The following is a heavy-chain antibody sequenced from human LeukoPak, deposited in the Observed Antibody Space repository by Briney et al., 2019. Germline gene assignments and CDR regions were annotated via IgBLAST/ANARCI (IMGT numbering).Heavy chain of an antibody. V-gene: IGHV1-18*01. CDR1: GYTFTSYG. CDR3: ARDFGGYNSGYYYYYGMDV. D-gene: IGHD5-24*01. CDR2: ISAYNGNT. J-gene: IGHJ6*02. Sequence: VASVTVSCKASGYTFTSYGISWVRQAPGQGLEWMGWISAYNGNTNYAQKLQGRVTMTTDTSTSTAYMELRSLRSDDTAVYYCARDFGGYNSGYYYYYGMDVWGQGTTVTVSS.